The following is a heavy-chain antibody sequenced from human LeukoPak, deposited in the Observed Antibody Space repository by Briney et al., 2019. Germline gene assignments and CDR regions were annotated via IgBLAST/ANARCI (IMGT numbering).Heavy chain of an antibody. V-gene: IGHV4-38-2*02. CDR3: AAARWFGESIPTGWFDP. Sequence: SETLSLTCTVSGYSISSGYYWGWIRQPPGKGLEWIGSIYHSGSTYYNPSLKSRVTISVDTSKNQFYLKLSSVTAADTAVYYWAAARWFGESIPTGWFDPWGQGTLVTVSS. CDR1: GYSISSGYY. D-gene: IGHD3-10*01. J-gene: IGHJ5*02. CDR2: IYHSGST.